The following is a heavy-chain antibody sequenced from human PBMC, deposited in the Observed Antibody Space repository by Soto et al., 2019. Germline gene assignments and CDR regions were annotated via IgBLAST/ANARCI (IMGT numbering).Heavy chain of an antibody. Sequence: GPPVKVSCKASGGAFSRYAFSWVRQAPGQGLEWMGGIVPIYGTRGFAQKFQGRLTITADEPTRTAYMELSSLRSEDTAVYYCARDLDYYGSGSHYYYGMGVWGQGTTVTVSS. D-gene: IGHD3-10*01. CDR1: GGAFSRYA. CDR2: IVPIYGTR. V-gene: IGHV1-69*13. CDR3: ARDLDYYGSGSHYYYGMGV. J-gene: IGHJ6*02.